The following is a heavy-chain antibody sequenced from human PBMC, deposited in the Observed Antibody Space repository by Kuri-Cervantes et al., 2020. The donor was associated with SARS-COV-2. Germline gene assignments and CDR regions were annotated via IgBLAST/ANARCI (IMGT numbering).Heavy chain of an antibody. CDR2: ISGSGGST. CDR3: ARENVDVIMVPTASGIDP. J-gene: IGHJ5*02. D-gene: IGHD2-8*01. V-gene: IGHV3-23*01. Sequence: GGSLRLSCEVSGFTFSSYAMSWVRQAPGKGLEWVSAISGSGGSTYYADSVKGRFTISRDNSKNALYLQMNSLRVEDTAVYYCARENVDVIMVPTASGIDPWGQGTLVTVSS. CDR1: GFTFSSYA.